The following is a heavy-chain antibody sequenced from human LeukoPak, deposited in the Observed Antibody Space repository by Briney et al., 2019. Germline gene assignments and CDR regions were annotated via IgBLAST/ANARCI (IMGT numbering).Heavy chain of an antibody. V-gene: IGHV3-7*01. J-gene: IGHJ4*02. CDR2: IKQDGSEK. CDR3: ARDRQIAY. CDR1: GFTFSNYW. Sequence: GGSLRLSCAASGFTFSNYWLTWVRQAPGQGLEWVANIKQDGSEKHCVDPVKGRFSIPRDDAKNSLYLQMNSLRAEDTAVYYCARDRQIAYWGQGTLVTVSS.